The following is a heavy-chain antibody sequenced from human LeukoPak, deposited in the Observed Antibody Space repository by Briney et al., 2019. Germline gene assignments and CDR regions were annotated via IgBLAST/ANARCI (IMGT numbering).Heavy chain of an antibody. CDR3: ARDQSPVGSGFDAFDI. J-gene: IGHJ3*02. CDR1: GFTFSSYG. D-gene: IGHD5-12*01. Sequence: PGRSLRLSCAASGFTFSSYGMHWVRQALGKGLEWVAVIWYDGSNKYYADSVKGRFTISRDNSKNTLYLQMNSLRAEDTAVYYCARDQSPVGSGFDAFDIWGQGTMVTVSS. CDR2: IWYDGSNK. V-gene: IGHV3-33*01.